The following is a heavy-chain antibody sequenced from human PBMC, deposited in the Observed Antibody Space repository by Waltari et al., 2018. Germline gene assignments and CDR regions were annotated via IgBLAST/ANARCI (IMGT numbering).Heavy chain of an antibody. Sequence: EVQLLQSGAELKEPGTTVRISCKVYGYTFSDYYIHWVQQAPGKGLRWMGLVDTEDGETIYADNFQGRVTISADTSTDTAFMELSSLRSEDTAVFYCATALGDSSSASRPFDFWGQGTMITVSS. V-gene: IGHV1-69-2*01. CDR3: ATALGDSSSASRPFDF. CDR2: VDTEDGET. CDR1: GYTFSDYY. D-gene: IGHD6-19*01. J-gene: IGHJ3*01.